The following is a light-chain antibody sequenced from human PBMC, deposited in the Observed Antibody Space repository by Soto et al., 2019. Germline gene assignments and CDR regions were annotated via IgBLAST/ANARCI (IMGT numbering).Light chain of an antibody. CDR2: AAS. V-gene: IGKV1-39*01. Sequence: DIQMTQSPSSLSASVGDRVTITCRASQSISNYLNWYQQKPGKAPKLLIYAASSLQSGVPSRFSGSGSGTDFTLTIISLQPEDFATYYCQQSSSTPITFGRGTRLEI. CDR1: QSISNY. CDR3: QQSSSTPIT. J-gene: IGKJ5*01.